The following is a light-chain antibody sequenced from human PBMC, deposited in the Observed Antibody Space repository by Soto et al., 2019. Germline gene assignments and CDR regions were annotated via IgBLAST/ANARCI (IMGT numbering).Light chain of an antibody. Sequence: EIVMTQSPATLSLSPGERATLSCRASQSVANYLAWYQQKPGQAPRLLIYDASSRAAGVPARFSGSGSGTDFTLTISSLEPEDFAVYYCQQYYSYPRTFGHGTRVEIK. CDR2: DAS. CDR1: QSVANY. J-gene: IGKJ1*01. V-gene: IGKV3-11*01. CDR3: QQYYSYPRT.